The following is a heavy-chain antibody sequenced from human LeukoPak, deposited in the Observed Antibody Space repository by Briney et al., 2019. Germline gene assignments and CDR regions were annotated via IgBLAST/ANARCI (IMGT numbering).Heavy chain of an antibody. CDR2: IYYSGST. CDR3: AREGYSSGYKWFDP. J-gene: IGHJ5*02. D-gene: IGHD6-19*01. V-gene: IGHV4-59*01. Sequence: SETLSLTCTVSGSSISSYNWSWIRHSPGKGLEWMGYIYYSGSTDYNPSLKSRVTISADTSKNQFSLKLSAVSAADTAVYYCAREGYSSGYKWFDPWGQGTLVTVSS. CDR1: GSSISSYN.